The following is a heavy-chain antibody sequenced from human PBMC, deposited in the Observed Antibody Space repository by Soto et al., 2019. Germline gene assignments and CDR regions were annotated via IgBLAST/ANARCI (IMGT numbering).Heavy chain of an antibody. J-gene: IGHJ1*01. CDR2: IYYSGST. CDR1: GGSISSYY. Sequence: SETLSLTCTVSGGSISSYYWSWIRQPPGKGLEWIGDIYYSGSTNYNPSLKSRVTISVDTSKNQFSLKLSSVTAADTAVYYCAREPICSGGSCAAEYFQHWGQGTLVTVSS. CDR3: AREPICSGGSCAAEYFQH. V-gene: IGHV4-59*01. D-gene: IGHD2-15*01.